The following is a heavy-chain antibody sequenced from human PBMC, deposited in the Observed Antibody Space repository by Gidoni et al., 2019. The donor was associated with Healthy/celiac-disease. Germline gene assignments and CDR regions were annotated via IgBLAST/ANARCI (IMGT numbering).Heavy chain of an antibody. Sequence: QVHLQQSGPGLVKPSQTLSLTSAISGDSVPSNSSAGNGIRQYPARGLEWLGRTYYRSKWYNDYAVSVKSRITINPDTSKNQFSLQLNSVTHEDTAVYYCARAGGAGTRGGRWFDPWGQGTLVTVSS. CDR3: ARAGGAGTRGGRWFDP. CDR2: TYYRSKWYN. V-gene: IGHV6-1*01. CDR1: GDSVPSNSSA. J-gene: IGHJ5*02. D-gene: IGHD1-1*01.